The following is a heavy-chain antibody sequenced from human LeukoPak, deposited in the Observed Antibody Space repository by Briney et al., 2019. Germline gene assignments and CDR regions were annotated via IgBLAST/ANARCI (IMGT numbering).Heavy chain of an antibody. V-gene: IGHV1-2*02. CDR3: ARDPTDIVVVPAARKDY. D-gene: IGHD2-2*01. J-gene: IGHJ4*02. Sequence: GASVKVSCKASGYTFTGYYMHWVRQAPGQGLEWMGWINPNSGGTNYAQKFQGRVTMTRDTSIRTAYMELSRLRSDDTAVYYCARDPTDIVVVPAARKDYWGQGTLVTVSS. CDR2: INPNSGGT. CDR1: GYTFTGYY.